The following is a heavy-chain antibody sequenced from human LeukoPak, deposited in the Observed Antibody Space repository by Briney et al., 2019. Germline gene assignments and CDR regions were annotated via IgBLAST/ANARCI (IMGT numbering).Heavy chain of an antibody. Sequence: GGSLRLSCAASGFTFSNDWMNWVRQAPGKGLEWVGRIISKIDGGATDYAAPVKGRFTISRDDSKSTLYLQMNSLKTEDTAVYYCARHDYGDYVTDYWGQGTLVTVSS. D-gene: IGHD4-17*01. V-gene: IGHV3-15*07. CDR2: IISKIDGGAT. J-gene: IGHJ4*02. CDR1: GFTFSNDW. CDR3: ARHDYGDYVTDY.